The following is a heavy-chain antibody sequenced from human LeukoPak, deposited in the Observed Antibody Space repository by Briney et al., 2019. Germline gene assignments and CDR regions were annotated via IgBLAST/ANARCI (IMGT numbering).Heavy chain of an antibody. CDR3: ARAPLTVKDAFDI. D-gene: IGHD4-11*01. J-gene: IGHJ3*02. Sequence: KPSETLPLTCTVSGGSISSYYWSWIRQPAGKGLEWIGRIFSSESTNYNPSLKGRVTMSLDTSKSQFSLRLSSVTAADTAVYYCARAPLTVKDAFDIWGQGTMVTVSS. CDR2: IFSSEST. V-gene: IGHV4-4*07. CDR1: GGSISSYY.